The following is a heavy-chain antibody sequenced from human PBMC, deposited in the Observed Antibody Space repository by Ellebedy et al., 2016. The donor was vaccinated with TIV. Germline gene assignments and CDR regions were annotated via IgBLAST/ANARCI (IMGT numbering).Heavy chain of an antibody. D-gene: IGHD5-18*01. V-gene: IGHV3-7*01. CDR2: IKYDGYEQ. CDR1: GFTFGISW. CDR3: ARDFDTAPMKTIFDY. Sequence: PGGSLRLSCEASGFTFGISWMDWVRQAPGKGLEWMANIKYDGYEQYYVDSVKGRFTVSRDNAKNSLYLQMNNLMAEYTAVYYCARDFDTAPMKTIFDYWGHGTLVTVSS. J-gene: IGHJ4*01.